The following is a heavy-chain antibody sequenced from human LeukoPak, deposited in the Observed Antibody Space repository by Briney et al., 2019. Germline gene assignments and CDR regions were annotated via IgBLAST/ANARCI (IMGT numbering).Heavy chain of an antibody. V-gene: IGHV3-20*04. D-gene: IGHD3-16*01. CDR1: GFTFDDYG. Sequence: GGSLRLSCAASGFTFDDYGMSWVRQAPGKGLEWVSGINWNGGSTGYADSVKGRFTISRDNAKNSLYLQMNSLRAEDTALYYCAKGGLWGNPFDYWGQGTLVTVSS. CDR3: AKGGLWGNPFDY. CDR2: INWNGGST. J-gene: IGHJ4*02.